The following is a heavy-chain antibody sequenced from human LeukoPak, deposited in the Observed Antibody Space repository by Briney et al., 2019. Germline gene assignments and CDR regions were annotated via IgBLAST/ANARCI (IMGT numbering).Heavy chain of an antibody. Sequence: GGSLRLSCVASGLTFSNFWMTWLRQAPGKGQEWVSAISGSGGSTYYADSVKGRFTISRDNSKNTLYLQMNSLRAEDTAVYYCAKAEYSGSFDPWGQGTLVTVSS. V-gene: IGHV3-23*01. J-gene: IGHJ5*02. D-gene: IGHD1-26*01. CDR1: GLTFSNFW. CDR3: AKAEYSGSFDP. CDR2: ISGSGGST.